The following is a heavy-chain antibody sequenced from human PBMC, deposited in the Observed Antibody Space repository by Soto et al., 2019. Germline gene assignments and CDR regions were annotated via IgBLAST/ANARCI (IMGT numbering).Heavy chain of an antibody. CDR3: ARDTGVYGGYNWFDP. D-gene: IGHD3-16*01. Sequence: QVQLQESGPGLLKPSQTLSLTCTVSGGSISGAAYYWSWMRHLPGQGLEWIGYIYYTGTTYYRPSLESRVTISLDTAKNQFSLKLTSVTAADTAVYYYARDTGVYGGYNWFDPRGQGTLVTVS. J-gene: IGHJ5*02. CDR1: GGSISGAAYY. CDR2: IYYTGTT. V-gene: IGHV4-31*03.